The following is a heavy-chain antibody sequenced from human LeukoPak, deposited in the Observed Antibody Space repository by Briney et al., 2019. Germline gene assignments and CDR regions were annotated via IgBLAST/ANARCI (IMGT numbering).Heavy chain of an antibody. CDR3: ASVYGGSKKLDY. CDR2: IYYSGST. CDR1: GGSTSSYY. J-gene: IGHJ4*02. V-gene: IGHV4-59*01. Sequence: SETLSLTCTVSGGSTSSYYWSWIRQPPGKGLEWIGYIYYSGSTNYNPSLKSRVTISVDTSKNQFSLKLSSVTAADTAVYYCASVYGGSKKLDYWGQGTLVTVSS. D-gene: IGHD5-12*01.